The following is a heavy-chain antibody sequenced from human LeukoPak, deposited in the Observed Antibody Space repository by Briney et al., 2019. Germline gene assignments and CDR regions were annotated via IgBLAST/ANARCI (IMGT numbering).Heavy chain of an antibody. D-gene: IGHD5-24*01. V-gene: IGHV4-38-2*02. CDR3: ARAADGYYYYYMDV. CDR2: IYHSGST. CDR1: GYSISSGYY. J-gene: IGHJ6*03. Sequence: SETLSLTCTVSGYSISSGYYWGWIRQPPGKGLEWIGSIYHSGSTYYNPSLKSRVTISVDTSKNQFSLKLSSVTAADTAAYYCARAADGYYYYYMDVWGKGTTVTVSS.